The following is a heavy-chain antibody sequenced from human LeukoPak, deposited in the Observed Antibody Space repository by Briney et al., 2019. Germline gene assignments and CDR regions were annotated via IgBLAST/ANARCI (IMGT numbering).Heavy chain of an antibody. CDR3: ARQLFYGSGLPFDY. J-gene: IGHJ4*02. Sequence: KPSETLSLTCAVYGGSFSGYYWSWIRQPPGKGLEWIGEINHSGSTNYNPSLKSRVTISVDTSKNQFSLKLSSVTAADTAVYYCARQLFYGSGLPFDYWGQGTLVTVSS. D-gene: IGHD3-10*01. CDR2: INHSGST. V-gene: IGHV4-34*01. CDR1: GGSFSGYY.